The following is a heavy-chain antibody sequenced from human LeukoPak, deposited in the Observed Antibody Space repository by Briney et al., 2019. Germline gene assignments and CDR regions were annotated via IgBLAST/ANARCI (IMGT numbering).Heavy chain of an antibody. D-gene: IGHD2-15*01. CDR2: ISAPGGNT. CDR3: AKGGGYSRNAFDI. Sequence: DPGGSLRLSCAASGFTFSSYALSWVRQRPGKGLEWVSTISAPGGNTYYADSVTGRFTISRDSSKSTLYLQMNSLRAEDTAVYYCAKGGGYSRNAFDIWGQGTMVTVSS. J-gene: IGHJ3*02. CDR1: GFTFSSYA. V-gene: IGHV3-23*01.